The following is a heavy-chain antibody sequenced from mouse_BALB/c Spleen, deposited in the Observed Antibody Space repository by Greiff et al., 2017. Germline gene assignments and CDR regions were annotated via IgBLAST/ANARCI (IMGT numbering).Heavy chain of an antibody. CDR2: ISSGSSTI. CDR1: GFTFSSFG. V-gene: IGHV5-17*02. D-gene: IGHD1-1*01. J-gene: IGHJ4*01. CDR3: ARTYGSSYDAMDY. Sequence: DVQLVESGGGLVQPGGSRKLSCAASGFTFSSFGMHWVRQAPEKGLEWVAYISSGSSTIYYADTVKGRFTISRDNPKNTLFLQMTSLRSEDTAMYYCARTYGSSYDAMDYWGQGTSVTVSS.